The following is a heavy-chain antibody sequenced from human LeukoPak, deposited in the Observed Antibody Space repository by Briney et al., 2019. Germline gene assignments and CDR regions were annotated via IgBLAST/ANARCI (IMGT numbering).Heavy chain of an antibody. CDR2: INPSSGGT. J-gene: IGHJ4*02. Sequence: VASVKVSCKASGYTFTDFYIHWVRQAPGQGLEWMGWINPSSGGTNYAQKFQGRVTMTRDTSISTAYLDLSSLRSDDTAVYYCARGSAVVGGGGPLFDYWGQGTLVAVSS. D-gene: IGHD4-23*01. CDR3: ARGSAVVGGGGPLFDY. CDR1: GYTFTDFY. V-gene: IGHV1-2*02.